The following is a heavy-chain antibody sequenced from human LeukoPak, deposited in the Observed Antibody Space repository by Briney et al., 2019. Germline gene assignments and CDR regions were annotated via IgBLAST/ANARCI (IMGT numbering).Heavy chain of an antibody. J-gene: IGHJ4*02. CDR3: ARVIGGYTYGYTPNDY. Sequence: GASVKVSRKASGYTFTTYAISWVRRAPGQGLEWMGWISPYSGNTKYAQKVQDRVTMTTDTSTSTAYMELRRLRSDDTAVYYCARVIGGYTYGYTPNDYWGQGTLVTVSS. CDR2: ISPYSGNT. V-gene: IGHV1-18*04. CDR1: GYTFTTYA. D-gene: IGHD5-18*01.